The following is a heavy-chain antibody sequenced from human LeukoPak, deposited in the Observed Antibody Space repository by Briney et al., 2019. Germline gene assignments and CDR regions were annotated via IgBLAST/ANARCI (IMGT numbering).Heavy chain of an antibody. CDR2: IYYSGST. CDR1: GDSISSSSDC. J-gene: IGHJ4*02. D-gene: IGHD4-17*01. CDR3: ARAGDYQSSDY. V-gene: IGHV4-39*07. Sequence: PSETLSLTCTVSGDSISSSSDCCGRLRQPPGKGLEWGGSIYYSGSTYYTPSLKSRVTISVDTSKNEFSLKLSSVTAAATAEYYCARAGDYQSSDYWGQGTLVTVSS.